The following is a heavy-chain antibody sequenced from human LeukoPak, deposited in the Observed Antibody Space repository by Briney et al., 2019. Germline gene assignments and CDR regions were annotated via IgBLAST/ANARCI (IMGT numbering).Heavy chain of an antibody. CDR1: QFTFSNYW. D-gene: IGHD6-19*01. Sequence: PGGSLRLPWAGSQFTFSNYWMSWVRPAPGKGLERVAHTKQDETCNYYVDSVKGRFTNSRDNAENALYLQMDSRRAEDTAVYYCATTVPGYPDDYFDNWGQGTLVTVSS. V-gene: IGHV3-7*01. J-gene: IGHJ4*02. CDR3: ATTVPGYPDDYFDN. CDR2: TKQDETCN.